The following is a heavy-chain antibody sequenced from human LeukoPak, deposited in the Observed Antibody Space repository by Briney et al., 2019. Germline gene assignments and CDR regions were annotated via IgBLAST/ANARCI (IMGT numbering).Heavy chain of an antibody. D-gene: IGHD2-2*02. CDR2: IWYDGSNK. J-gene: IGHJ5*02. CDR3: ARDVVPAAIGWFDP. V-gene: IGHV3-33*01. Sequence: GGSLRPSFAAAGFTYSSYGMHWVRQAPGQGPGGGGVIWYDGSNKYYADSVKGRFTISRDNSKNTLYLQMNSLRAEDTAVYYCARDVVPAAIGWFDPWGQGTLVTVSS. CDR1: GFTYSSYG.